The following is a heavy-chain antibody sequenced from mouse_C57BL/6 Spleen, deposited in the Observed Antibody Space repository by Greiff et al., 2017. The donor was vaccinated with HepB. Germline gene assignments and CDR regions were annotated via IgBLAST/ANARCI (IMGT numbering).Heavy chain of an antibody. Sequence: VKLMESGAELARPGASVKLSCKASGYTFTSYGISWVKQRTGQGLEWIGEIYPRSGNTYYNEKFKGKATLTADKSSSTAYMELRSLTSEDSAVYFCARRYSNYMDYWGQGTSVTVSS. J-gene: IGHJ4*01. CDR1: GYTFTSYG. D-gene: IGHD2-5*01. V-gene: IGHV1-81*01. CDR3: ARRYSNYMDY. CDR2: IYPRSGNT.